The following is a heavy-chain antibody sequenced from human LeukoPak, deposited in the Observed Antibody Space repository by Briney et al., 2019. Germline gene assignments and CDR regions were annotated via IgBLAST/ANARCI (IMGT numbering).Heavy chain of an antibody. Sequence: PGGSLRLSCAASGFTFSSYAMSWVRQAPGKGLEWVSAISGSGGSTYYADSVKGRFTISRDNSKNTLYLQMNSLRAEDTAVYYCAKTVHYDFWSGYYYFDYWGQGTLVTVSS. CDR2: ISGSGGST. CDR1: GFTFSSYA. D-gene: IGHD3-3*01. J-gene: IGHJ4*02. V-gene: IGHV3-23*01. CDR3: AKTVHYDFWSGYYYFDY.